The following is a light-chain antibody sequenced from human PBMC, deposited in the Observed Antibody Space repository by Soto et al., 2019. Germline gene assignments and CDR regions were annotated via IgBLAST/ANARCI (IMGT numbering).Light chain of an antibody. J-gene: IGKJ4*01. Sequence: EIVLTQFPGTLSLSPGESATLSCRASQSVSSSYLAWYQQKPGQAPRVLIYGASSRASGIPDRFSGSGSGTDFTLTISRLEPEDFAVYYCQQCGSSPLTFDGGTRVEIK. CDR3: QQCGSSPLT. CDR2: GAS. CDR1: QSVSSSY. V-gene: IGKV3-20*01.